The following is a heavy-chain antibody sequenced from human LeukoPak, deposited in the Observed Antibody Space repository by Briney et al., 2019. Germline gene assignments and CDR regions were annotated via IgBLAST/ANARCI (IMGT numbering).Heavy chain of an antibody. V-gene: IGHV1-69*13. D-gene: IGHD6-25*01. Sequence: PTASVKVSCKASGGTFSNFGISWVRQAPGQGLEWVGGIIPIFHTANYAQKLQGRLTITADESTTTAYMELSSLRSDDTAIYYCGLSGNYYYYYMDVWGKGTTVTISS. CDR2: IIPIFHTA. CDR3: GLSGNYYYYYMDV. CDR1: GGTFSNFG. J-gene: IGHJ6*03.